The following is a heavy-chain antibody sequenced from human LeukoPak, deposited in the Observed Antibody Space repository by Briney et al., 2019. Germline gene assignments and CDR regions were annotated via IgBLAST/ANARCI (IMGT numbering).Heavy chain of an antibody. CDR3: ARDEGGYDPFDY. V-gene: IGHV3-66*01. Sequence: GSLRLSCAASGFTVSSNYMSWVRQAPGKGLEWVSVIYSGGSTYYADSVKGRFTISRDNSKNTLYLQMNSLRAEDTAVYYCARDEGGYDPFDYWGQGTLVTVSS. J-gene: IGHJ4*02. CDR2: IYSGGST. CDR1: GFTVSSNY. D-gene: IGHD5-12*01.